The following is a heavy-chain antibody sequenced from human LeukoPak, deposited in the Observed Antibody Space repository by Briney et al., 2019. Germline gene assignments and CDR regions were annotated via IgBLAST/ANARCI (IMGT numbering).Heavy chain of an antibody. CDR1: GFTFSSYD. D-gene: IGHD2-15*01. V-gene: IGHV3-13*01. J-gene: IGHJ4*02. CDR3: ARTYCSGGSCPLDY. Sequence: GGSLRLSCAASGFTFSSYDMHWVRRATGKGLEWVSAIGTAGDTYYPGSVKGRFTISRENAKNSLYLQMNSLRAGDTAVYYCARTYCSGGSCPLDYWGQGTLVTVSS. CDR2: IGTAGDT.